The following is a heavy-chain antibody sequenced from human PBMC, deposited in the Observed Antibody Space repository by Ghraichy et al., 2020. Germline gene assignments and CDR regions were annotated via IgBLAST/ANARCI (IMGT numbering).Heavy chain of an antibody. J-gene: IGHJ4*02. Sequence: GGLRLSCAVSGFTFTDYWMHWVRQAPGKGLVWVSRIYTDVSTATYADSVKGRFTISRDNAKNTLYLQMNSLRADDTAVYYCASSAMTYYGTALDYWGQGNLVTVSS. CDR1: GFTFTDYW. CDR3: ASSAMTYYGTALDY. CDR2: IYTDVSTA. D-gene: IGHD3-22*01. V-gene: IGHV3-74*01.